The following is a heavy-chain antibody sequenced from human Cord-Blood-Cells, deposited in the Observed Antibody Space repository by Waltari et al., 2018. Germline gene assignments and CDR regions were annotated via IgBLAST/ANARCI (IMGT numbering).Heavy chain of an antibody. CDR2: FNPNSGGT. V-gene: IGHV1-2*02. D-gene: IGHD5-12*01. Sequence: QVQLVQSGAEVKKPGASVKVSCKASGYTFTGYYMHWVRQAPGQGLEWGGWFNPNSGGTNYAQKFQGRVTMTRDTSISTAYMELSRLRSDDTAVYYCARDTFRGYGTFFDYWGQGTLVTVSS. J-gene: IGHJ4*02. CDR1: GYTFTGYY. CDR3: ARDTFRGYGTFFDY.